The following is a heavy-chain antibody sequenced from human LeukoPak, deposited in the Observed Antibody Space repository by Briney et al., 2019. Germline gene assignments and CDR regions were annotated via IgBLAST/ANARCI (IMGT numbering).Heavy chain of an antibody. D-gene: IGHD3-10*01. CDR3: ARAGHYYGSGDFDY. CDR1: GFTFSSYW. J-gene: IGHJ4*02. V-gene: IGHV3-7*01. Sequence: GGSLRLSCAASGFTFSSYWMSWVRQAPGKGLEWVANIKQDGSEKYYVDSVKGRFTISRDNAKNSLYLQMNSLRAEDTAVYYCARAGHYYGSGDFDYWGQGTLVTVSS. CDR2: IKQDGSEK.